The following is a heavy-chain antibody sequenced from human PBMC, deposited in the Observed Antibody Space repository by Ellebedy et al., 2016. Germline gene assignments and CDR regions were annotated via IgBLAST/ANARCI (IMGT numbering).Heavy chain of an antibody. D-gene: IGHD3-10*01. V-gene: IGHV3-48*01. CDR1: GFTFSSYS. CDR3: ARSVVRGVPVSFDY. Sequence: GGSLRRSCAASGFTFSSYSMNWVRQAPGKGLEWVAYITGSSSAIYYVDSVKGRFTISRDNAKNSLYLQMNSLRAEDTAVYYCARSVVRGVPVSFDYWGQGTPVTVSS. J-gene: IGHJ4*02. CDR2: ITGSSSAI.